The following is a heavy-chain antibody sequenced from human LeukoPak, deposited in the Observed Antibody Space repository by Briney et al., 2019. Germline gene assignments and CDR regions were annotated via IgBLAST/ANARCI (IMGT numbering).Heavy chain of an antibody. CDR2: IWYDGSFI. D-gene: IGHD6-13*01. J-gene: IGHJ4*02. Sequence: PGGSLRLSCAASGFNFMDFGMHWVRQAPGKGLDWVAVIWYDGSFIYYGDSVRGRFIISRDNAKSTLYLQMNSVRAEDTAIYYCWAGAPYATSADTGVDFWGQGTLVTVSS. CDR3: WAGAPYATSADTGVDF. CDR1: GFNFMDFG. V-gene: IGHV3-33*01.